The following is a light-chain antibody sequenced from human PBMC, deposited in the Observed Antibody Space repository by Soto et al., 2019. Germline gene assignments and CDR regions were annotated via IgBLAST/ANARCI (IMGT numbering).Light chain of an antibody. CDR1: SSDVGSYSL. J-gene: IGLJ1*01. Sequence: QSVLTQPASVSGSPGQSITISCTGTSSDVGSYSLVSWYQLHPGRAPKLIIYEVNQRPSGVSNRFSVSKSGNTASLTISGLQAEDEADYYCSSYTTGSSYVFGTGTKVTVL. CDR3: SSYTTGSSYV. CDR2: EVN. V-gene: IGLV2-14*02.